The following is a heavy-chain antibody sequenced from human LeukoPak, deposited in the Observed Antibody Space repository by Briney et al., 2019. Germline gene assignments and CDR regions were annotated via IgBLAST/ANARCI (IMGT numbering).Heavy chain of an antibody. D-gene: IGHD4-17*01. CDR3: ARSMTTVTTRFFDL. J-gene: IGHJ2*01. V-gene: IGHV3-20*04. CDR1: GFTFDDYG. Sequence: GGSLRLSCAASGFTFDDYGMIWVRQVPGKGLEWVSYITWNGVGTAYADSMKGRFTVSRGNAKNSLFLQMDSLRAEDTALYYCARSMTTVTTRFFDLWGRGTLVSVSS. CDR2: ITWNGVGT.